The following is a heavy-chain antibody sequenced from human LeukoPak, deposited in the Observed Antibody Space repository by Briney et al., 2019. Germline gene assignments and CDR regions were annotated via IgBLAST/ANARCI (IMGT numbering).Heavy chain of an antibody. Sequence: GESLRLSCAASGFTFSSCAMHWVRQAPGKGLEWVAVISYDGSNKYYADSVKGRFTISRDNSKNTLYLQMNSLRAEDTAVYYCARENYYDSSGLYYYYGMDVWGQGTTVTVSS. CDR1: GFTFSSCA. D-gene: IGHD3-22*01. V-gene: IGHV3-30-3*01. CDR2: ISYDGSNK. CDR3: ARENYYDSSGLYYYYGMDV. J-gene: IGHJ6*02.